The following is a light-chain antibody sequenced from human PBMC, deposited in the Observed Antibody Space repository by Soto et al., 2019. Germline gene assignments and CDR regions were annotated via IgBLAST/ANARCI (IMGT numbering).Light chain of an antibody. Sequence: QSVLTQPPSASGTPGQRVTISCSGSSSNIGSNTVNWYQQLPGTAPKLLIYSNNQRPSGVPDRFSGSKSGTSASLAIGGLQSEDEADYYCAAWDDSLNAPYVFGTGTKVTVL. CDR3: AAWDDSLNAPYV. V-gene: IGLV1-44*01. CDR2: SNN. J-gene: IGLJ1*01. CDR1: SSNIGSNT.